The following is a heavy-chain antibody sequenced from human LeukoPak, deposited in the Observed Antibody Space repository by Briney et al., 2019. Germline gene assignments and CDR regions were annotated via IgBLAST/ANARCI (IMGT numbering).Heavy chain of an antibody. CDR2: IKQDGSEK. CDR1: GFIFSSYW. Sequence: GGSLRLSCAASGFIFSSYWMSWVRQAPGKGLEWVANIKQDGSEKYYVDSVKGRFTISRDNAKNSLYLQMNSLRAEDTAVYYRGKDAQPVGGNYFHFGLWGQGNRVTVSS. V-gene: IGHV3-7*01. J-gene: IGHJ4*02. CDR3: GKDAQPVGGNYFHFGL. D-gene: IGHD1-26*01.